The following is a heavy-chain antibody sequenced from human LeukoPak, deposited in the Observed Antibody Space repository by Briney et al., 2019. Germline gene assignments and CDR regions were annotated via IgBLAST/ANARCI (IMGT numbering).Heavy chain of an antibody. CDR2: IFYNGNT. D-gene: IGHD2-2*01. CDR1: GGSVTTYY. Sequence: SETLSLTCAVSGGSVTTYYWTWIRQPPGKGLEWIGYIFYNGNTKYNPALNSRVTMPVDTSKNQFSLRMSSVTAADTAVYYCARGGAHYQLPHWWFDPWGQGTLVTVSS. CDR3: ARGGAHYQLPHWWFDP. V-gene: IGHV4-59*02. J-gene: IGHJ5*02.